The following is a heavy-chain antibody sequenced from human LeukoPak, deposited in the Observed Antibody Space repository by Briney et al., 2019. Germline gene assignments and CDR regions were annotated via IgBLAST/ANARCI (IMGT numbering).Heavy chain of an antibody. J-gene: IGHJ3*02. CDR1: GYTFTHYD. V-gene: IGHV1-8*01. CDR3: AREGSSSWYSAFDI. CDR2: MNPNSGNT. Sequence: ASVKVSCTASGYTFTHYDINWVRQATGQGLEWMGWMNPNSGNTGYAQKFQGRVTITRDTSASTAYMEPSSLRSEDTAVYYCAREGSSSWYSAFDIWGQGTMVTVSS. D-gene: IGHD6-13*01.